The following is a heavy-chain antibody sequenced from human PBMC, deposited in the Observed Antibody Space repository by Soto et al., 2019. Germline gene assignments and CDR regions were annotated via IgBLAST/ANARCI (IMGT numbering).Heavy chain of an antibody. V-gene: IGHV1-18*01. CDR3: AREGIPGTTLGNYYGMDV. D-gene: IGHD1-20*01. J-gene: IGHJ6*02. Sequence: ASVKVSCKASGYTFTSYGISWVRQAPGQGLEWMGWISAYNGNTNYAQKLQGRVTMTTDTSTSTAYMELRSLRSDDTAVYYCAREGIPGTTLGNYYGMDVWGQGTTVTVSS. CDR1: GYTFTSYG. CDR2: ISAYNGNT.